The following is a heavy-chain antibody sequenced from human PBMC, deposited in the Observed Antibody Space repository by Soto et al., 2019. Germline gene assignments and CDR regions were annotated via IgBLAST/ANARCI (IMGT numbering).Heavy chain of an antibody. CDR3: ASGWQQLVPFDS. Sequence: ASVKVSCKVSGYTLTELSMHWVRQAPGKGLEWMGGFDPEDGETIYAQKFQGRVTMTEDTSTDTAYMELSSLRSEDTAAYYCASGWQQLVPFDSWGQGTLVTVSS. CDR2: FDPEDGET. D-gene: IGHD6-6*01. J-gene: IGHJ4*02. CDR1: GYTLTELS. V-gene: IGHV1-24*01.